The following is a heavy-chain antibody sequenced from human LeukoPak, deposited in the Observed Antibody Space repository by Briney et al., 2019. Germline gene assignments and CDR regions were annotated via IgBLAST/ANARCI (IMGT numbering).Heavy chain of an antibody. Sequence: SVRVSCKASGGTFSSYAISWVRQAPGQRLEWMGGIIPIFGTANYAQKFQGRVTITADESTSTAYMELSSLRSEDTAVYYCARDPALRFLEGYYFDYWGQGTLVTVSS. CDR1: GGTFSSYA. J-gene: IGHJ4*02. CDR3: ARDPALRFLEGYYFDY. V-gene: IGHV1-69*01. D-gene: IGHD3-3*01. CDR2: IIPIFGTA.